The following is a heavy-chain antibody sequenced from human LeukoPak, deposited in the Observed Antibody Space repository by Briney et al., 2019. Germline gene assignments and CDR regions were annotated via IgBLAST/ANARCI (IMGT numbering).Heavy chain of an antibody. Sequence: SETLSLTCTVSGGSISSSSYYWSWIRQPAGKGLEWIGRIYTSGSTNYNPSLKSRVNISVDTSKNQFSLKLSSVTAADTAVYYCARDSSYCSSTSCYSGFDYWGQGTLVTVSS. CDR2: IYTSGST. J-gene: IGHJ4*02. CDR1: GGSISSSSYY. D-gene: IGHD2-2*02. V-gene: IGHV4-61*02. CDR3: ARDSSYCSSTSCYSGFDY.